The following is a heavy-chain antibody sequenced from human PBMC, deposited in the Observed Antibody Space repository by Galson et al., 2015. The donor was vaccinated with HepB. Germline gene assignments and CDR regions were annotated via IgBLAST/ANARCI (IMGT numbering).Heavy chain of an antibody. D-gene: IGHD5-12*01. CDR1: GYSFTTYW. Sequence: QSGAEVKKPGESLRISCEGSGYSFTTYWITWVRQMPGKGLEWMGRIDPSDSYTNYSPSFQGHVTITADKSISTAYLQWSSLKASDTAMYYCAREGDGYDGYYFDYWGQGTPVTVAS. J-gene: IGHJ4*02. V-gene: IGHV5-10-1*01. CDR2: IDPSDSYT. CDR3: AREGDGYDGYYFDY.